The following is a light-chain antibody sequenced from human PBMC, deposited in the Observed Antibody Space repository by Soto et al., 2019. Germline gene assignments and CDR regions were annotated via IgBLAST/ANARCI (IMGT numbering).Light chain of an antibody. J-gene: IGKJ1*01. V-gene: IGKV3-15*01. Sequence: EIVMTQSPATLSVSPGERATLSCRASQSVNRNLAWYQHQPGQAPRLLIYGASTRATGIPAKFSGSGSGTEFTLTISSLQSEDFAVYYCQPYNNWPRTFGQGTKVDIK. CDR3: QPYNNWPRT. CDR2: GAS. CDR1: QSVNRN.